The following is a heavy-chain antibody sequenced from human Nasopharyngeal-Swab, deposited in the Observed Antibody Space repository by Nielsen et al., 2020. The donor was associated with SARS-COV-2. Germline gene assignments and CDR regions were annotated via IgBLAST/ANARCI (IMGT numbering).Heavy chain of an antibody. CDR1: GFTFSSYA. D-gene: IGHD3-10*01. CDR2: VTGSGYGT. V-gene: IGHV3-23*01. CDR3: ARKDVFAYGVDAFDI. Sequence: GESLKISCAASGFTFSSYAMTWVRQAPGKGLEWVSVVTGSGYGTDYADSVKGRFTISRDNAKNTLYLQMNSLRDEDTAVYYCARKDVFAYGVDAFDIWGQGTMVTVSS. J-gene: IGHJ3*02.